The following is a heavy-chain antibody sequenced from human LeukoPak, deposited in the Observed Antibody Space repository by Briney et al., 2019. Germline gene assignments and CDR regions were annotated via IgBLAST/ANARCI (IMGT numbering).Heavy chain of an antibody. J-gene: IGHJ4*02. Sequence: GGSLRLSCAASGFTVSSYYMNWVRQAPGKELEWVSVIYTGGGRYYADSVRGRFTIPRDTSKNMVFLQMNSLRVEDTAVYYCARGIDYWGRGTLVTVSS. CDR1: GFTVSSYY. V-gene: IGHV3-53*01. CDR3: ARGIDY. CDR2: IYTGGGR.